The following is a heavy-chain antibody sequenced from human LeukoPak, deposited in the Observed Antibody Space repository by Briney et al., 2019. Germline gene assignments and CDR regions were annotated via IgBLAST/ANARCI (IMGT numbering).Heavy chain of an antibody. D-gene: IGHD4-17*01. CDR3: AKDDGDSHDGVFDY. CDR2: ISWNSGSI. CDR1: GFTFDDYA. V-gene: IGHV3-9*01. J-gene: IGHJ4*02. Sequence: PGGSLRLSCAASGFTFDDYAMHWVRQAPGKGLEWVSGISWNSGSIGYADSVKGRFTISRDNAKNSLYLQMNSLRAEDTALYYCAKDDGDSHDGVFDYWGQGTLVTVSS.